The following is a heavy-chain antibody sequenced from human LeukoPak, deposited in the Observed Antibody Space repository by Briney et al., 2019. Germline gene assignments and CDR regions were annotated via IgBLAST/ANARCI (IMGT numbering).Heavy chain of an antibody. Sequence: GGSLRLSCAASGFTFSDYWMTWVRQAPGKGLERLATIKKDGSEKYYVDSVKGRFTISRDNAKNSLDLQMNSLRAEDTAVYYCARGAWYGISWGQGTLVTVSS. CDR2: IKKDGSEK. J-gene: IGHJ5*02. V-gene: IGHV3-7*01. CDR1: GFTFSDYW. CDR3: ARGAWYGIS. D-gene: IGHD6-13*01.